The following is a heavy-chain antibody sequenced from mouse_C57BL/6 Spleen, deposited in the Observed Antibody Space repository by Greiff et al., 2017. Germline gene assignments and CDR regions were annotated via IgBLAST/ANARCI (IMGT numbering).Heavy chain of an antibody. J-gene: IGHJ3*01. Sequence: EVKLVESGGGLVKPGGSLKLSCAASGFTFSSYAMSWVRQTPEKRLEWVATISDGGSYTYYPDNVKGRFTISRDNAKNNLYLQMSHLKSEDTAMYYCARDQDYDSSWFAYWGQGTLVTVSA. CDR3: ARDQDYDSSWFAY. CDR2: ISDGGSYT. V-gene: IGHV5-4*01. CDR1: GFTFSSYA. D-gene: IGHD2-4*01.